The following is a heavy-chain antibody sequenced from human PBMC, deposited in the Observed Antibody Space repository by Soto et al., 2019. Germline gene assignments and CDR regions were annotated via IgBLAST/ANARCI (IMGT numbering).Heavy chain of an antibody. J-gene: IGHJ5*02. V-gene: IGHV4-4*07. CDR2: IYATGTT. Sequence: SETLSLTCTVSGASISGFYWSWIRKSAGKGLEWIGRIYATGTTDYNPSLKRRVMMSVDTSKKQFSLNLRSVTAADTAVYYCVRDGTKTLRDWFDRWGQG. D-gene: IGHD1-1*01. CDR3: VRDGTKTLRDWFDR. CDR1: GASISGFY.